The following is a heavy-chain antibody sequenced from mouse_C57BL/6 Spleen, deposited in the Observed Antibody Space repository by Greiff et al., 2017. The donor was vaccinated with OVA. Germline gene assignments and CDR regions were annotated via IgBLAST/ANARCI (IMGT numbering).Heavy chain of an antibody. V-gene: IGHV1-52*01. CDR1: GYTFTSYW. Sequence: QVQLQQSGAELVRPGSSVKLSCKASGYTFTSYWMHWVKQRPIQGLEWIGNIDPSDSETHYNQKFKDKATLTVDKSSSTAYMQLSSLTSEDSAVYYCARAGGYEYYFDYWGQGTTLTVSS. CDR2: IDPSDSET. J-gene: IGHJ2*01. CDR3: ARAGGYEYYFDY. D-gene: IGHD2-2*01.